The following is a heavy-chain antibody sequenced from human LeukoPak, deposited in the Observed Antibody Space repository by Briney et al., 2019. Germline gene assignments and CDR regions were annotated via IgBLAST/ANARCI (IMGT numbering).Heavy chain of an antibody. Sequence: GGSLRLSCAASGFTFSSYAMHWVRQVPGKGLEWVAVISYDGSNKYYADSVKGRFTISRDNSKNTLYLQMNSLRAEDTAVYYCAGVVPAAMGFLCYYMDVWGKGTTVTVSS. CDR3: AGVVPAAMGFLCYYMDV. J-gene: IGHJ6*03. V-gene: IGHV3-30-3*01. D-gene: IGHD2-2*01. CDR1: GFTFSSYA. CDR2: ISYDGSNK.